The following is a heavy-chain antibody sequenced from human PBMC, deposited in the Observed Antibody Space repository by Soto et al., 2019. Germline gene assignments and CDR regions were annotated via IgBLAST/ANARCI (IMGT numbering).Heavy chain of an antibody. CDR3: ARVSNHYSSAFYYYMDV. CDR1: GDSVSNNSAA. J-gene: IGHJ6*03. CDR2: TYYRSKWYN. V-gene: IGHV6-1*01. D-gene: IGHD6-6*01. Sequence: QVQLQQSGPGLVKPSQTLSLTCAISGDSVSNNSAAWNWIRQSPSRGLEWLGRTYYRSKWYNDYAVPVKSRTTIMPNAAKYQFSLQLNSVAPADTAVYYCARVSNHYSSAFYYYMDVWGKGTTVTVSS.